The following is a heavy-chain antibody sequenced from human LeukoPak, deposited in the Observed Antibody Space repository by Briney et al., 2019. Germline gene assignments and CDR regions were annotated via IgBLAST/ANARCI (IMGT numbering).Heavy chain of an antibody. CDR2: IYYSGST. V-gene: IGHV4-59*01. D-gene: IGHD6-25*01. J-gene: IGHJ4*02. CDR1: GGSISSYY. Sequence: PSETLSLTCTVSGGSISSYYWSWIRQPPGKGLEWIGYIYYSGSTSYNPSLKSRVTISVDTSKNQFSLKLSPVTAADTAVYYCARDSAADYFDYWGQGTLVTVSS. CDR3: ARDSAADYFDY.